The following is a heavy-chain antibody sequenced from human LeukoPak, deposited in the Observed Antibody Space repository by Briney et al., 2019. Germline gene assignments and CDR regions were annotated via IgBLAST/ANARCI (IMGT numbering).Heavy chain of an antibody. CDR2: IKEDGSEE. CDR3: AREDQYNTFDY. V-gene: IGHV3-7*03. CDR1: GFTFSSYA. D-gene: IGHD1-1*01. J-gene: IGHJ4*02. Sequence: PGGSLRLSCAASGFTFSSYAMSWVRQAPGKGLEWVANIKEDGSEEQYVGSVMGRFTISRDNANKSLFLQMNSLRAEDAAVYYCAREDQYNTFDYWGQGTLVTVSS.